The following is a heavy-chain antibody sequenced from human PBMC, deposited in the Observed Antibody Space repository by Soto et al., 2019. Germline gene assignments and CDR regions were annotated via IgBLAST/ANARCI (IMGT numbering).Heavy chain of an antibody. D-gene: IGHD6-13*01. J-gene: IGHJ5*02. CDR3: ARDQGVAAAGITWFDP. V-gene: IGHV4-4*07. CDR1: GASMNSYH. CDR2: IHSSGST. Sequence: SETLSLTCTVSGASMNSYHWSWIRQPAGKGLEWIGHIHSSGSTNYNPSLKSRVTMSVDTSKNQFSLRLMSLTAADTAVYYCARDQGVAAAGITWFDPWGQGSLVTVS.